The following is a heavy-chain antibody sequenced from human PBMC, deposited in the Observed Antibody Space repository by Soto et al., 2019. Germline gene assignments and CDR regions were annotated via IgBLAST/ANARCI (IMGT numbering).Heavy chain of an antibody. J-gene: IGHJ5*02. CDR1: GGSISSGGYP. Sequence: PSETLSLTCAVSGGSISSGGYPWSWIRQPPGKGLEWIGYIYHSGSTYYNPSLKSRVTISVDRSKNQFSLKLSSVTAADTAVYYCARGGRGGYYGSSGRYNWFDPWGQGTLVTVSS. CDR2: IYHSGST. CDR3: ARGGRGGYYGSSGRYNWFDP. V-gene: IGHV4-30-2*01. D-gene: IGHD3-22*01.